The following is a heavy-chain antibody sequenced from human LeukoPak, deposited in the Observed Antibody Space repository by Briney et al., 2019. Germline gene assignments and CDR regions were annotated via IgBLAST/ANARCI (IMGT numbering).Heavy chain of an antibody. CDR2: FSVSDGRT. CDR1: GSTFTNYA. V-gene: IGHV3-23*01. J-gene: IGHJ4*02. CDR3: AKQHAATGGYFDY. D-gene: IGHD3-10*01. Sequence: GGSLRLSCAASGSTFTNYAMSWVRQAPGKGLEYISTFSVSDGRTYYADSVKGRFTISRDNSKYTLYLQMNSLRAEDTAVYYCAKQHAATGGYFDYWGQGTLVTVSS.